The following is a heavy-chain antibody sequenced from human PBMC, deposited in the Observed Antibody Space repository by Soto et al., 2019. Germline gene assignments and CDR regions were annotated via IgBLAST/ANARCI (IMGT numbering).Heavy chain of an antibody. CDR1: RFTFSSYA. CDR2: ISNSGHSA. J-gene: IGHJ5*02. V-gene: IGHV3-23*01. CDR3: AKGGPTFLNWFGP. D-gene: IGHD5-12*01. Sequence: PGGSLRLSXAASRFTFSSYAMNWVRQAPGKGLEWISVISNSGHSAYYADSVKGRFTISRDNSKNTLYLQIKSLRAEDTAAYYCAKGGPTFLNWFGPWGQGTLVTVSS.